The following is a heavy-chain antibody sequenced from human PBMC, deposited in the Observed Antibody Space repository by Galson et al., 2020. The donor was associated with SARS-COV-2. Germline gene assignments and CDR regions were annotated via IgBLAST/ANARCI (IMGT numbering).Heavy chain of an antibody. J-gene: IGHJ4*02. Sequence: TGGSLRLSCAASGFTFSSYGMHWVCQAPGQGLEWVAVRWYDGSNKYYADSVQGRFTISRDNSKNKLYLQMNSLRAEDTAVYYCARDHVFGDSGSFLFDCWGQGTLGTVSS. V-gene: IGHV3-33*01. D-gene: IGHD1-26*01. CDR1: GFTFSSYG. CDR2: RWYDGSNK. CDR3: ARDHVFGDSGSFLFDC.